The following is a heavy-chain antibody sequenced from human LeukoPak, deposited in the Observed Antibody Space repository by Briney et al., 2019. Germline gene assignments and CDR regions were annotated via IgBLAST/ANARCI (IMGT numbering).Heavy chain of an antibody. CDR3: ARDAVFGELRPALFDY. J-gene: IGHJ4*02. V-gene: IGHV6-1*01. CDR1: GDSVSSNSAA. Sequence: SQTLSLTCAISGDSVSSNSAAWNWIRQSPSRGPEWLGRTYYRSKWYNDYAVSVKSRITINPDTSKNQFSLQLNSVTPEDTAVYYCARDAVFGELRPALFDYWGQGTLVTVSS. CDR2: TYYRSKWYN. D-gene: IGHD3-10*02.